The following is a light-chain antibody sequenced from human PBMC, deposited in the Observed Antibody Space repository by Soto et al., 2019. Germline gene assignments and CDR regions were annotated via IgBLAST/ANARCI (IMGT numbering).Light chain of an antibody. Sequence: DIEMTQSPSTMSAYVGDRVTITCRASQSISSWLAWYQQKPVKSPKLLIYDASSLESGVPSRFSGSGSGTEFTLTISSLQSEDFAVYYCQQYTKWRLTFGGGTKVDI. J-gene: IGKJ4*01. CDR3: QQYTKWRLT. CDR2: DAS. CDR1: QSISSW. V-gene: IGKV1-5*01.